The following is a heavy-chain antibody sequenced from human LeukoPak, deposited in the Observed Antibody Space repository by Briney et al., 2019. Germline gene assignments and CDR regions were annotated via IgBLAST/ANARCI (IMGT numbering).Heavy chain of an antibody. CDR2: IRYDGSNK. Sequence: GGSLRLFCAASGFTFSSYGMHWVRQAPGKGLEWVAFIRYDGSNKYYADSVKGRFTISRDNSKNTLYLQMNSLRAEDTAVYYCAKGRFLEWLRFDYWGQGTLVTVSS. V-gene: IGHV3-30*02. D-gene: IGHD3-3*01. CDR3: AKGRFLEWLRFDY. CDR1: GFTFSSYG. J-gene: IGHJ4*02.